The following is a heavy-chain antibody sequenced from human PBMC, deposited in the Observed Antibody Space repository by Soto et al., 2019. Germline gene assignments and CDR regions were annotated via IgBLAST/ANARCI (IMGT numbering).Heavy chain of an antibody. J-gene: IGHJ4*02. V-gene: IGHV1-18*01. CDR1: GYTFTSYG. CDR3: ARDKRIVGATALSY. D-gene: IGHD1-26*01. Sequence: ASVKVSCKXSGYTFTSYGISWVRQAPGQGLEWMGWISAYNGNTNYAQKLQGRVTMTTDTSTSTAYMELRSLRSDDTAVYYCARDKRIVGATALSYWGQGTLVTVSS. CDR2: ISAYNGNT.